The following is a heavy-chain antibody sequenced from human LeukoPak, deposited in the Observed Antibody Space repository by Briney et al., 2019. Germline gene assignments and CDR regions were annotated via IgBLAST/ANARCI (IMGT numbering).Heavy chain of an antibody. CDR2: IYSGGST. Sequence: GGSLRLSCAASGFTVSANYMSWVRQAPGKGLEWVSVIYSGGSTYYADSVKGRFTIPRHNSKNTLYLQMNSLRPEDTAVYYCARGRNYDSSGYYYEYYFDYWGQGTLVTVSS. J-gene: IGHJ4*02. CDR1: GFTVSANY. CDR3: ARGRNYDSSGYYYEYYFDY. D-gene: IGHD3-22*01. V-gene: IGHV3-53*04.